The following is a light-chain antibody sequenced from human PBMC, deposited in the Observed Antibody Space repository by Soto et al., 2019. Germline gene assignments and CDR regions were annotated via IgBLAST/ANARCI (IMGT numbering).Light chain of an antibody. CDR3: QHYNSYSEA. CDR1: QDIHRY. J-gene: IGKJ1*01. Sequence: DIQMTQSPSSLSASVGDRVTITCRASQDIHRYLAWFQQKQGKAPKXLIYATSSLQLGVPSRFSGSGSGTELTITISSLQPDDFETYYCQHYNSYSEAFGQGTKVDIK. V-gene: IGKV1-16*01. CDR2: ATS.